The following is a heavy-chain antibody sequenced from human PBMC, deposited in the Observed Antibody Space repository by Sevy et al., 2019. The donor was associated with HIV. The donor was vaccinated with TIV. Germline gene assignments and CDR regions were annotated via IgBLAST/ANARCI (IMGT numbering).Heavy chain of an antibody. CDR2: ISYDGSNK. D-gene: IGHD2-2*01. CDR3: ARDNIYAAGWFDP. J-gene: IGHJ5*02. CDR1: GFTFSSYA. Sequence: GGSLRLSCAASGFTFSSYAMHWVRQAPGKGLEWVAVISYDGSNKYYADSVKGRFTISRDNSKNTLYLQMNSLRAEDTAVYYCARDNIYAAGWFDPWGQGTLVTVSS. V-gene: IGHV3-30-3*01.